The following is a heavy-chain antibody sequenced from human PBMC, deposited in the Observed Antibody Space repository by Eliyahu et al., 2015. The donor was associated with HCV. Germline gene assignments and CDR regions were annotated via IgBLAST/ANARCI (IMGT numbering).Heavy chain of an antibody. D-gene: IGHD2-2*01. CDR1: GGSFSGYD. V-gene: IGHV4-34*01. J-gene: IGHJ4*02. CDR3: ARQRVFVPAAYRTSSYFDY. CDR2: INHSGST. Sequence: QVQLQQWGAGLLKPSETLSLICAVYGGSFSGYDWSWIRQPPGKGLEWIGEINHSGSTNYNPSLKSRVIISVDTSKNHFSLKLSSVTAADTAVYYCARQRVFVPAAYRTSSYFDYWGQGTLVTVSS.